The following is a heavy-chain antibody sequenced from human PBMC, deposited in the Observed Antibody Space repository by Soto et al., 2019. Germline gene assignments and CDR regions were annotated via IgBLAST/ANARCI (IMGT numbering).Heavy chain of an antibody. J-gene: IGHJ6*02. CDR1: GGTFSSYA. Sequence: SVKVSCKASGGTFSSYAISWVRQAPGQGLEWMGGIIPIFGTANYAQKLQGRVTITADESTSTAYMELSSLRSEDTAVYYCARDLGYSYGYGFDGMDVWGQGTTVTVS. CDR3: ARDLGYSYGYGFDGMDV. D-gene: IGHD5-18*01. V-gene: IGHV1-69*13. CDR2: IIPIFGTA.